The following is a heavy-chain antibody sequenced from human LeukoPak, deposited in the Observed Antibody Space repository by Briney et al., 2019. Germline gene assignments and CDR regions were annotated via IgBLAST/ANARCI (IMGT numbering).Heavy chain of an antibody. V-gene: IGHV3-30-3*01. CDR3: ARGEHRDCSSTSCYESDFDY. CDR1: GFTFSSYA. D-gene: IGHD2-2*01. Sequence: GGSLRLSCAASGFTFSSYAMHWVRQAPGKGLEWVAVISYDGSNKYYADSVKGRFTISRDNSKNTLYLQMNSLRAEDTAVYYCARGEHRDCSSTSCYESDFDYWGQGTLVTVSS. CDR2: ISYDGSNK. J-gene: IGHJ4*02.